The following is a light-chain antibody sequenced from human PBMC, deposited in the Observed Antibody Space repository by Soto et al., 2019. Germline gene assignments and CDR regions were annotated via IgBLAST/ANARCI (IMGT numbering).Light chain of an antibody. CDR2: DVS. V-gene: IGLV2-11*01. CDR1: SSDVGGYNY. CDR3: QVCDGSDIDLPI. J-gene: IGLJ2*01. Sequence: QSALTQPRSVSGSPGQSVTISCTGTSSDVGGYNYVSWYQQHPGKAPKLMIYDVSKRPSGVPDRFSGSKSGNTASLTISGLQAEDEADYYCQVCDGSDIDLPIFGGGTKLTVL.